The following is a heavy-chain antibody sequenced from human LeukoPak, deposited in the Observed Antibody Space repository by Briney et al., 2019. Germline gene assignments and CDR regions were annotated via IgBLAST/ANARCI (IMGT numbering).Heavy chain of an antibody. Sequence: GASVKVSCKASGYTFTHYGISWVRQAPGQGLEWMGWISTYSGDTNYAQQFQGRITVTTDTSTSTVHMELRSLRPDDTALYYCAINLEFYANSGFRSSDYWGQGTLVTVSS. V-gene: IGHV1-18*01. D-gene: IGHD3-22*01. CDR1: GYTFTHYG. J-gene: IGHJ4*02. CDR2: ISTYSGDT. CDR3: AINLEFYANSGFRSSDY.